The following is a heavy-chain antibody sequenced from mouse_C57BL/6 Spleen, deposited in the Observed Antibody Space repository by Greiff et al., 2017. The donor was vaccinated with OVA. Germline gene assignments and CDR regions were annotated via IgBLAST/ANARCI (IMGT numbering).Heavy chain of an antibody. CDR3: ARSGSHWYFDV. V-gene: IGHV1-61*01. CDR1: GYTFTSYW. D-gene: IGHD1-1*01. Sequence: QVQLKQPGAELVRPGSSVKLSCKASGYTFTSYWMDWVKQRPGQGLEWIGNIYPSDSETHYNQKFKDKATLTVDKSSSTAYMQLSSLTSEDSAVYYCARSGSHWYFDVWGTGTTVTVSS. CDR2: IYPSDSET. J-gene: IGHJ1*03.